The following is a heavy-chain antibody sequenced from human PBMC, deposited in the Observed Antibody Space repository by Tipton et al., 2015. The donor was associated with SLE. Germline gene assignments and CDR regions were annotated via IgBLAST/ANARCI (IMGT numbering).Heavy chain of an antibody. CDR2: IYYSGST. Sequence: TLSLTCPVSGGSISSYYWSWFRQPPGKGLEWSGYIYYSGSTNYNPPLKSRVTISVDTSKNQFSLKLSSVTAADTAVYYCASGGGSCPGYYFDYWGQGTLVTVSS. V-gene: IGHV4-59*07. D-gene: IGHD2-15*01. CDR3: ASGGGSCPGYYFDY. CDR1: GGSISSYY. J-gene: IGHJ4*01.